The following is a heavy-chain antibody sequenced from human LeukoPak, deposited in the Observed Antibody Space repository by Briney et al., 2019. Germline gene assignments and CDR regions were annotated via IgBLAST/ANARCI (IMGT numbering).Heavy chain of an antibody. CDR3: ARDALNRYYYYGMDV. J-gene: IGHJ6*02. Sequence: ASVKVSCKASGYTFTSYGISWVRQAPGQGLEWMGWISAYNGNTNYAQELQGRVTMTTDTSTSTAYMELRSLRSDDTAVYYCARDALNRYYYYGMDVWGQGTTVTVSS. V-gene: IGHV1-18*01. D-gene: IGHD1-14*01. CDR1: GYTFTSYG. CDR2: ISAYNGNT.